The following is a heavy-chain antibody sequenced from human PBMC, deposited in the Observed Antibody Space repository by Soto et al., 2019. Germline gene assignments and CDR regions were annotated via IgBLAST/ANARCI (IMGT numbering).Heavy chain of an antibody. J-gene: IGHJ6*02. CDR2: ISYDGSNK. Sequence: GGSLRLSCAASGFTFSSYAMHWVRQAPGKGLEWVAVISYDGSNKYYADSVKGRFTISRDNSKNTLYLQMNSLRAEDTAVYYCARGEEQNYDFWSIPRGGMDVWGQGTTVTVSS. CDR3: ARGEEQNYDFWSIPRGGMDV. CDR1: GFTFSSYA. D-gene: IGHD3-3*01. V-gene: IGHV3-30-3*01.